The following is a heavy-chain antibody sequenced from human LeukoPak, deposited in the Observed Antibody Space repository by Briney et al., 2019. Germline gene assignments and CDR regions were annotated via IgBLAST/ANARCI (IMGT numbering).Heavy chain of an antibody. J-gene: IGHJ5*02. CDR1: GYSFTSYW. Sequence: GESLKISCKGSGYSFTSYWIGWVRQMPGKGQEWMGIIYPGDSDTRYSPSFQGQVAISADKSISTAYLQWSSLKASDTAMYYCARHLGRNSTTLFFHPWGQGTLVTVSS. V-gene: IGHV5-51*01. CDR2: IYPGDSDT. CDR3: ARHLGRNSTTLFFHP. D-gene: IGHD2/OR15-2a*01.